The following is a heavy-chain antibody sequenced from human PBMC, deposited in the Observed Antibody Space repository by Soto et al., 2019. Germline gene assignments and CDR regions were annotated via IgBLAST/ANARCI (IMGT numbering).Heavy chain of an antibody. J-gene: IGHJ1*01. CDR3: ANGDRSGFEDFQS. CDR2: VSFDGTNK. CDR1: GFTFSSHG. V-gene: IGHV3-30*18. D-gene: IGHD6-19*01. Sequence: QVQLVESGGGVVQPGMTLRLSCTASGFTFSSHGMHWVRQAPGKGLEWVAVVSFDGTNKNYSDSVRGRFTISRDNSKNTLYLQMSSLRAEDTAVYYCANGDRSGFEDFQSWGQCTLVAVSS.